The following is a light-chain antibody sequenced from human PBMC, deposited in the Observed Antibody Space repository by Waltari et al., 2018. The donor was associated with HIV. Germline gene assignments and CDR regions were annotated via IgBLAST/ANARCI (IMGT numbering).Light chain of an antibody. Sequence: TISCTGTRGDVGTRRHSHNHQHHPGKAPKLMIYGITKRPSGVPDRFSGSKSGNTASLTISGLQAEDEADYYCCSYTGTYTSVVFGGGTKLTVL. CDR2: GIT. J-gene: IGLJ2*01. V-gene: IGLV2-11*01. CDR3: CSYTGTYTSVV. CDR1: RGDVGTRRH.